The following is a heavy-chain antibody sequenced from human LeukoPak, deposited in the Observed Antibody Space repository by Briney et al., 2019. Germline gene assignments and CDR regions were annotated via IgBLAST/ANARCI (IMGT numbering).Heavy chain of an antibody. CDR1: GGTFSSYA. CDR2: IIPILGIA. D-gene: IGHD3-3*01. Sequence: ASVKVSCKASGGTFSSYAISWVRQAPGQGLEWMGRIIPILGIANYAQKFQGRVTITADKSTSTAYMELSSLRSEDTAVYYCARVKGRDDFWSGLPSNVGYFDYWGQGTLVTVSS. J-gene: IGHJ4*02. V-gene: IGHV1-69*04. CDR3: ARVKGRDDFWSGLPSNVGYFDY.